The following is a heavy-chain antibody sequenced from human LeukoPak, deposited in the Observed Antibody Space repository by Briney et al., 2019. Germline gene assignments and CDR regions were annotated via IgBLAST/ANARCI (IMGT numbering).Heavy chain of an antibody. CDR2: ISGSGGST. V-gene: IGHV3-23*01. D-gene: IGHD3-22*01. Sequence: GGSLRLSCAASGFTFSSYAMSWVRQAPGKGLEWVSAISGSGGSTYYADSVKGRFTISRDNSKNTLYLQMNSLRAEDTAVYYCARVQYYYDSSGYCLDYWGQGTLVTVSS. J-gene: IGHJ4*02. CDR3: ARVQYYYDSSGYCLDY. CDR1: GFTFSSYA.